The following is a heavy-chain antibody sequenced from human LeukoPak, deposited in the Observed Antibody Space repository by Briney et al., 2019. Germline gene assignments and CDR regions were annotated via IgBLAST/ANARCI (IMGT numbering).Heavy chain of an antibody. D-gene: IGHD3-22*01. CDR2: IKQDGSEK. V-gene: IGHV3-7*01. CDR1: GCTFSSYW. Sequence: PGGTLRLSCAASGCTFSSYWMSWVRQAPGKGLEWVANIKQDGSEKYYVDSVKGRFTISRDNAKNSLYLQMNSLRAEDTAVYYCARSRKGSGYNRGYYFDYWGQGTLVTVSS. J-gene: IGHJ4*02. CDR3: ARSRKGSGYNRGYYFDY.